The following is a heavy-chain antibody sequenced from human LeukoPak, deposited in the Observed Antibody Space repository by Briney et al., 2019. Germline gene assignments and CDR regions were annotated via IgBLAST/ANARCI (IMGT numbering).Heavy chain of an antibody. D-gene: IGHD2-8*01. V-gene: IGHV4-61*02. CDR2: IYTSGST. J-gene: IGHJ6*03. Sequence: SETLSLTCTVSGGSISSGSYYWSWIRQPARKGLEWIGRIYTSGSTNYNPSLKSRVTISVDTSKNQFSLKLSSVTAADTAVYYCARDLDLMSRYYYYYMDSGGKGTTVPVSS. CDR3: ARDLDLMSRYYYYYMDS. CDR1: GGSISSGSYY.